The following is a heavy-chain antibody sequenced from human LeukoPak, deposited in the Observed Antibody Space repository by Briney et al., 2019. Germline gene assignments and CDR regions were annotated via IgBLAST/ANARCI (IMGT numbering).Heavy chain of an antibody. Sequence: SETLSLTCTVSGGSISSSSYYWGWIRQPPGKGLEWIGSIYYSGSTYYNPSLKSRVTISVDTSKNQFSLKLSSVTAADTAVYYCARGIQGRGYTYGYYYYYYMDVWGKGTTVTVSS. CDR2: IYYSGST. CDR1: GGSISSSSYY. CDR3: ARGIQGRGYTYGYYYYYYMDV. D-gene: IGHD5-18*01. V-gene: IGHV4-39*07. J-gene: IGHJ6*03.